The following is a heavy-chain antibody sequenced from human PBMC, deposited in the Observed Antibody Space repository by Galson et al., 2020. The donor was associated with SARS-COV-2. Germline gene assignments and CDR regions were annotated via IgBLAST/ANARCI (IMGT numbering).Heavy chain of an antibody. CDR2: MNLDGSDK. V-gene: IGHV3-7*01. J-gene: IGHJ4*02. Sequence: GGSLRLSCAASGFTFSNYWMIWVRQAPGKGLEWVANMNLDGSDKYYVDSVKGRFTIYRDNAKNSLYLQLNSLGVEDTAVYYCARGSGRTLDYRGQGTLVTVSS. CDR1: GFTFSNYW. D-gene: IGHD3-10*01. CDR3: ARGSGRTLDY.